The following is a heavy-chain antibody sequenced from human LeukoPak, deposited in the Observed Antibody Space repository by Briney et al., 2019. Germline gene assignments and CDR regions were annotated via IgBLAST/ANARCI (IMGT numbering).Heavy chain of an antibody. V-gene: IGHV4-61*02. CDR2: IYTSGST. CDR1: GDSISSGDYY. CDR3: ARAILRRIVGWAPFELSNWFDP. J-gene: IGHJ5*02. Sequence: SQTLSLTCTVSGDSISSGDYYWSWIRQPAGKGLEYIGRIYTSGSTNYNPSLKSRVTMSVDTSKNQFSLKLSSVTAADTAVYYCARAILRRIVGWAPFELSNWFDPWGQGTLVTVSS. D-gene: IGHD2-21*01.